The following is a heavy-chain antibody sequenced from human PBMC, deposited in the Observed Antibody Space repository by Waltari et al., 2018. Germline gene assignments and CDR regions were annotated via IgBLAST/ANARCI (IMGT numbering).Heavy chain of an antibody. CDR1: GFTFSSYA. D-gene: IGHD6-19*01. CDR2: ISGSGGST. J-gene: IGHJ4*02. V-gene: IGHV3-23*01. CDR3: AKGNSSGWYNFDY. Sequence: SCAASGFTFSSYAMSWVRQAPGKGLEWVAGISGSGGSTYYADSVKGRFTMSRDNSKNALYLQMNSMTAEDTAVYYCAKGNSSGWYNFDYWGQGTLVTVSS.